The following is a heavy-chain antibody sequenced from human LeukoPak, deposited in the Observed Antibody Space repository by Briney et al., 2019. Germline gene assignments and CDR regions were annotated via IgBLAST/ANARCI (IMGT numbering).Heavy chain of an antibody. V-gene: IGHV1-69*01. J-gene: IGHJ4*02. CDR3: ASRLYCSNTRCRNFPFAY. D-gene: IGHD2-2*01. CDR2: IIPIFGTA. CDR1: GGAFSSYA. Sequence: ASVKVSCKATGGAFSSYAINWVRQAPGQGLEWMGGIIPIFGTANYAQKFQDRVTITADESTSTAYMELSSLRSEDTAIYYCASRLYCSNTRCRNFPFAYWGQGTLVTVSS.